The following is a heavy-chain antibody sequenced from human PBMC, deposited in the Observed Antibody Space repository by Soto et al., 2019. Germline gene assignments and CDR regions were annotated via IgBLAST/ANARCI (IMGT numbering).Heavy chain of an antibody. CDR2: FDPEDGET. J-gene: IGHJ3*02. CDR1: GYTLTELS. CDR3: ATYYYDSSGYYRATDDAFDI. Sequence: ASVKVSCKVSGYTLTELSMHWVRQAPGKGLEWMGGFDPEDGETIYAQKFQGRVTMTEDTSTDTAYMELSSLRPEDTAVYYCATYYYDSSGYYRATDDAFDIWGQGTMVTVSS. D-gene: IGHD3-22*01. V-gene: IGHV1-24*01.